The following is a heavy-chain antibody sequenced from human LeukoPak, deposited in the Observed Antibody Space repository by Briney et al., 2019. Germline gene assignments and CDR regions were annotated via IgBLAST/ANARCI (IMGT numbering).Heavy chain of an antibody. Sequence: GGSLRLSCAASGFTVDSNYLSWVRQAPGKGLEWVSTIYTGGNTYYAASVKGRFTISRDFSKNTVFLHTNSLRAEDTAMYYCARGDDSGYYDYFDYWGQGALVTVSS. V-gene: IGHV3-53*01. CDR1: GFTVDSNY. D-gene: IGHD3-22*01. CDR2: IYTGGNT. CDR3: ARGDDSGYYDYFDY. J-gene: IGHJ4*02.